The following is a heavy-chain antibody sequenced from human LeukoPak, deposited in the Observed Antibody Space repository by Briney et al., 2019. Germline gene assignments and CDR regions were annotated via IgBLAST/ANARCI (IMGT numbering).Heavy chain of an antibody. CDR1: GYSISSGYY. CDR2: IYYSGST. Sequence: SETLSLTCTVSGYSISSGYYWSWIRQPPGKGLEWIGYIYYSGSTNYNPSLKSRVTISVDTSKNQFSLKLSSVTAADTAVYYCARVGIQLWFTYYYYYMDVWGKGTTVTVSS. CDR3: ARVGIQLWFTYYYYYMDV. D-gene: IGHD5-18*01. V-gene: IGHV4-61*01. J-gene: IGHJ6*03.